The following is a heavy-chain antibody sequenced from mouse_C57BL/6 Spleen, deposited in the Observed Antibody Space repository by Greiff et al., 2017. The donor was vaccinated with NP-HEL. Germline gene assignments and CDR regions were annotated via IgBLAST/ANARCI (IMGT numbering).Heavy chain of an antibody. CDR3: ASSSTVVATRYVDY. D-gene: IGHD1-1*01. CDR2: IYPGSGST. V-gene: IGHV1-55*01. Sequence: QVQLQQPGAELVKPGASVKMSCKASGYTFTSYWITWVKQRPGQGLEWIGDIYPGSGSTNYNEKFKSKATLTVDTSSSTAYLQLSSLTSEDSAVYYCASSSTVVATRYVDYWGQGTTLTVSS. CDR1: GYTFTSYW. J-gene: IGHJ2*01.